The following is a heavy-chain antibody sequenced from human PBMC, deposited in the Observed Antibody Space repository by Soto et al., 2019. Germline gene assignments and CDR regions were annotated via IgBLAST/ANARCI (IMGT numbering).Heavy chain of an antibody. D-gene: IGHD2-15*01. CDR2: IYYSGST. CDR3: AGFVVPASRNSDFDY. Sequence: SETLSLTCTVSGISFSTSDYYWVWFRQPPGKGLDWIGNIYYSGSTFYNPSLRSRVTLSVDTSKNQFSLRLNSVTAADTAVYFCAGFVVPASRNSDFDYWGQGTLVTVSS. CDR1: GISFSTSDYY. J-gene: IGHJ4*02. V-gene: IGHV4-39*01.